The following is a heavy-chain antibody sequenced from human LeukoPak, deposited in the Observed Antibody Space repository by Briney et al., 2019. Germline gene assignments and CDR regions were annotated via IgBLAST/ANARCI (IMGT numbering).Heavy chain of an antibody. CDR1: GFTFSHYA. J-gene: IGHJ3*02. CDR3: AKYGLAGSGRYHDASDI. D-gene: IGHD3-10*01. CDR2: LTDSGDAT. Sequence: PGGSLRLSCAVSGFTFSHYAMSWVRQAPGTGLEWVGSLTDSGDATYYADSVKGRSTISRDNSKNTLYLQMNSLRAEDTAVYYCAKYGLAGSGRYHDASDIWGQGTMVIVSS. V-gene: IGHV3-23*01.